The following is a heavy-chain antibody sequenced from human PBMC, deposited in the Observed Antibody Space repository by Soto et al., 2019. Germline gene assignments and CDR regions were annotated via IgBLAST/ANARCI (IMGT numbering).Heavy chain of an antibody. D-gene: IGHD5-18*01. V-gene: IGHV4-4*02. J-gene: IGHJ4*02. CDR1: GGSISSSNW. CDR2: IYHSGST. Sequence: SETLSLTCAVSGGSISSSNWWSWVRQPPGKGLEWIGEIYHSGSTNYNPSLKSRVTTSVDKSKNQFSLKLSSVTAADTAVYYCARADPGYSYAFPFDYWGQGILVTVSS. CDR3: ARADPGYSYAFPFDY.